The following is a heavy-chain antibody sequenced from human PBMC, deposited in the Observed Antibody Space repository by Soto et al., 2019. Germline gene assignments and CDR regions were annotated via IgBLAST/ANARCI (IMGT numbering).Heavy chain of an antibody. V-gene: IGHV4-39*01. CDR1: GATIITENYF. CDR3: ARRRASDYGGNHHPYYFDR. J-gene: IGHJ4*02. D-gene: IGHD4-17*01. CDR2: ISYSGRT. Sequence: PSDTLSLTCTVSGATIITENYFWIWIRQSPRRGLELIGSISYSGRTYDNPSLQSRVTISIDASKNQFSLKLTAVTTADTAVYYCARRRASDYGGNHHPYYFDRWGQGALVNVCS.